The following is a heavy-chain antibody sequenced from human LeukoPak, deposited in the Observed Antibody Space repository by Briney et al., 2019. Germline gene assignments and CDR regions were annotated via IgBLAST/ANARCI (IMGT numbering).Heavy chain of an antibody. J-gene: IGHJ6*02. CDR2: ISGSGDTI. V-gene: IGHV3-23*01. CDR1: GFTLSSYA. CDR3: AKDYYDILTGYYNPHYYYGMDV. D-gene: IGHD3-9*01. Sequence: PGGSLRLSCAASGFTLSSYAMSWVRQAPGKGLEWVSAISGSGDTIYYADSVRGRFTVSRDNSKNTMYLQMNSLRAEDTAVYYCAKDYYDILTGYYNPHYYYGMDVWGQGTTVTVSS.